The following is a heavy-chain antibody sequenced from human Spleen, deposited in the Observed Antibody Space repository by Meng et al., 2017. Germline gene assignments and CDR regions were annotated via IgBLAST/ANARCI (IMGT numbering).Heavy chain of an antibody. CDR3: ASYNSGWPQFDS. CDR1: GGSISSTKG. V-gene: IGHV4-4*02. CDR2: IYHSGTT. D-gene: IGHD6-19*01. J-gene: IGHJ4*02. Sequence: QGRPRESGPGLGQPSGPLSLPCAVSGGSISSTKGWQWVRQTAGKGLEWIGEIYHSGTTNYNPSLKSRVTMSVDESKNQFSLKLTSVTAADTAVYYCASYNSGWPQFDSWGQGTLVTVSS.